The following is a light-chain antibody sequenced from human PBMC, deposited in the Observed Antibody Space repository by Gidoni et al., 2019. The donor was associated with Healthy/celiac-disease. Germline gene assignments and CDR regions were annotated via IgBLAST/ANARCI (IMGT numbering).Light chain of an antibody. V-gene: IGKV1-9*01. J-gene: IGKJ4*01. Sequence: DIQFSQSPSFLSVSVGDRVTITSPASQGIITYFAWYQHKSGKAPNLLIYAASILQSGVPSRFSGSGSGTDFTLTINSLQPEDFATYYCQQLNSYPLTFGGGTKVEIK. CDR1: QGIITY. CDR3: QQLNSYPLT. CDR2: AAS.